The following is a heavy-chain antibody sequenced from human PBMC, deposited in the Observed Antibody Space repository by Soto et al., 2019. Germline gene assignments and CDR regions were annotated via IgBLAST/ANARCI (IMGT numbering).Heavy chain of an antibody. CDR3: TLRRRDLGYGIAV. CDR1: GFSLSTSGVA. J-gene: IGHJ6*01. D-gene: IGHD3-16*01. Sequence: QITLKESGPTLVKPTQTLTLTCTFSGFSLSTSGVAVGWILQTPGKALEWLALIYWDDDKRYSPSLKSNLTNTKNTTKIQVDLTMTNMEPVDSDTYYCTLRRRDLGYGIAVWCQGTTVTV. V-gene: IGHV2-5*02. CDR2: IYWDDDK.